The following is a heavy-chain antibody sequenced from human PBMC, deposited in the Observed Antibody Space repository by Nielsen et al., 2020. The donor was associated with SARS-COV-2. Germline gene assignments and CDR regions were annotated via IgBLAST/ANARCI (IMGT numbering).Heavy chain of an antibody. D-gene: IGHD3-22*01. J-gene: IGHJ4*02. V-gene: IGHV3-7*03. CDR1: GFTFSSYW. Sequence: GESLKISCAASGFTFSSYWMSWVRQAPGKGLEWVANIKQDGSEKYYVDSVKGRFTISRDNAKSSLFLQMNSLRAEDTAVYYCASGPYYYDSSGYSFDYWGQGTLVTVSS. CDR2: IKQDGSEK. CDR3: ASGPYYYDSSGYSFDY.